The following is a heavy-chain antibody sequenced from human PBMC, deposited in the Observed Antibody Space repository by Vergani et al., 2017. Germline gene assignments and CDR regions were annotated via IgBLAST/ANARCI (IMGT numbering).Heavy chain of an antibody. J-gene: IGHJ4*02. CDR1: GYTFSNYY. Sequence: QVQVVQSGAEVKKSGASVKVSCKTSGYTFSNYYMHWVRQAPGQGLEWMGRINPSGGHTNYAQKFQGRVTMTRDTSTSTVYMELSSLRSEDTAIYYCARGDYGILTVYRYWGQGTLVTVSA. V-gene: IGHV1-46*03. CDR2: INPSGGHT. CDR3: ARGDYGILTVYRY. D-gene: IGHD3-9*01.